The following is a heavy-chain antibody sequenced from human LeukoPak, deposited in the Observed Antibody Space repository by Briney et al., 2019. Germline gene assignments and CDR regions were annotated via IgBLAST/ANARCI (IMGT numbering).Heavy chain of an antibody. V-gene: IGHV4-59*08. J-gene: IGHJ5*02. CDR1: GGSISSYY. Sequence: SETLSLTCTVSGGSISSYYWSWIRQPPGKGLEWIGYIYYSGSTNYNPPLKSRVTISVDTSKNQFSLKLNSVTAADTAVYYCARHLSSGPNWFDPSGQGTLVTVSS. CDR3: ARHLSSGPNWFDP. CDR2: IYYSGST. D-gene: IGHD6-19*01.